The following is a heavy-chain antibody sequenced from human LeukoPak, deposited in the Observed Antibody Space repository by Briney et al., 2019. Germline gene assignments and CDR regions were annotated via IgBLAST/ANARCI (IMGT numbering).Heavy chain of an antibody. CDR2: IIPIFGTA. Sequence: ASVKVSCKASGGTFSSYAISWVRQAPGQGLEWMGGIIPIFGTANYAQKFQGRVTITADKSTSTAYMELSSLRSEDTAVYYCARVAFGYSYGYDDAFDIWGQGTMVTVSS. CDR1: GGTFSSYA. J-gene: IGHJ3*02. V-gene: IGHV1-69*06. CDR3: ARVAFGYSYGYDDAFDI. D-gene: IGHD5-18*01.